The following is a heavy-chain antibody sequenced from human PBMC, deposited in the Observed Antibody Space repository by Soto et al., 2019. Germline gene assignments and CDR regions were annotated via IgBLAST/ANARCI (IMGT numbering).Heavy chain of an antibody. D-gene: IGHD3-22*01. J-gene: IGHJ4*02. CDR2: ISGSGGST. V-gene: IGHV3-23*01. Sequence: PGGSLRLSCAASGFTFSSYAMSWVRQAPGKGLEWVSAISGSGGSTYYADSVKGRFTIPRDNPKNTLYLQMNSLRAEDTAVYYCAKTQGGYYDSSRYFDYWGQGTLVTVSS. CDR1: GFTFSSYA. CDR3: AKTQGGYYDSSRYFDY.